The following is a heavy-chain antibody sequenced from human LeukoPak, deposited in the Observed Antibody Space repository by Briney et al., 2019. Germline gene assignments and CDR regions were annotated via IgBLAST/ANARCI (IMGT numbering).Heavy chain of an antibody. Sequence: GGSLRLSCEASGFTFDDYGMSWVRQAPGKGLEWVSSISSSSSYIYYADSVKGRFTISRDNAKNSLYLQMNSLRAEDTAVYYCARGSARDSSGYYYDPLDYWGREPWSPSPQ. CDR1: GFTFDDYG. CDR2: ISSSSSYI. J-gene: IGHJ4*02. V-gene: IGHV3-21*01. D-gene: IGHD3-22*01. CDR3: ARGSARDSSGYYYDPLDY.